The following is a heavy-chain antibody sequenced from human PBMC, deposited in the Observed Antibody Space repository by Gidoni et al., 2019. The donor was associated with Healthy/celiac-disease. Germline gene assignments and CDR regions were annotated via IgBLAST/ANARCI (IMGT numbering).Heavy chain of an antibody. CDR2: ISSSSSTI. CDR1: GFTFSSYS. J-gene: IGHJ4*02. Sequence: EVQLVESGGGLVQPGGSLRLSCAASGFTFSSYSMNWVRQAPGKGLEWVSYISSSSSTIYYADSVKGRFTISRDNAKNSLYLQMNSLRAEDTAVYYCARDGYVKYPSYDTVCFDYWGQGTLVTVSS. V-gene: IGHV3-48*01. D-gene: IGHD2-2*01. CDR3: ARDGYVKYPSYDTVCFDY.